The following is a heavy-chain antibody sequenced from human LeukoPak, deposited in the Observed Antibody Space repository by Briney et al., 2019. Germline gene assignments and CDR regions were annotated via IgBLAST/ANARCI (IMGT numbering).Heavy chain of an antibody. CDR3: PRKALPGNWFDP. CDR2: IFTSGST. V-gene: IGHV4-4*07. Sequence: SETLSLTCTVSGDSISTYYWSWIRQPAGKGLEWIGRIFTSGSTNYNPSLKSRDTMSLDTSKNQFSLKLSSVTAADTAVYYCPRKALPGNWFDPWGQGALVTVSS. J-gene: IGHJ5*02. CDR1: GDSISTYY.